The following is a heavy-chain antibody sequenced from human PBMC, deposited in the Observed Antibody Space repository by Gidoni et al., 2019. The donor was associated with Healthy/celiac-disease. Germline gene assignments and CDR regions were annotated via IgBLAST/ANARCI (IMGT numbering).Heavy chain of an antibody. V-gene: IGHV3-30-3*01. CDR3: ARDASSVYYDSSGYFHY. Sequence: QVQLVESGGGVVQPGRSLRLSCAASGFTFSSYAMPWVRQAPGKGLEWVAVIAYDGSNKYYADSVKGRFTISRDNSKNTLYLQMNSLRAEDTAVYYCARDASSVYYDSSGYFHYWGQGTLVTVSS. CDR1: GFTFSSYA. CDR2: IAYDGSNK. D-gene: IGHD3-22*01. J-gene: IGHJ4*02.